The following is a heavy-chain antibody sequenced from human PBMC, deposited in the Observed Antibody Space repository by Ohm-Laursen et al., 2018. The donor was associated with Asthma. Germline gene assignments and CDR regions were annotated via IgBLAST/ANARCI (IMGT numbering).Heavy chain of an antibody. CDR3: ARIRNDYGDYEFDY. D-gene: IGHD4-17*01. CDR1: GGSISSYY. V-gene: IGHV4-59*01. Sequence: TLSLTWTVSGGSISSYYWSWIRQPPGKGLEWIGYIYYSGSTNYNPPLKSRVTISVDTSKNQFSLKLSSVTAADTAVYYCARIRNDYGDYEFDYWGQGTLVTVSS. J-gene: IGHJ4*02. CDR2: IYYSGST.